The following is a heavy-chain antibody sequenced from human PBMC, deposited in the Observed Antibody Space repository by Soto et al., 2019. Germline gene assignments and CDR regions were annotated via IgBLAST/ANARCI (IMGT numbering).Heavy chain of an antibody. D-gene: IGHD5-18*01. CDR1: GFTFSSYA. J-gene: IGHJ6*01. CDR3: XXXXXXXXXAMDYYYYYG. Sequence: QVQLVESGGGVVQPGRSLRLSCAASGFTFSSYAMHWVRQAPGKGLEWVAVISYDGSNKYYADSVKGRFTISRDNSKNTLYLQINSLRAEDTAVXXCXXXXXXXXXAMDYYYYYG. CDR2: ISYDGSNK. V-gene: IGHV3-30-3*01.